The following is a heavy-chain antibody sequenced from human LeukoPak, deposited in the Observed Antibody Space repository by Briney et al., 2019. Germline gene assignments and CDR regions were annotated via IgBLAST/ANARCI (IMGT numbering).Heavy chain of an antibody. Sequence: ASVKASWKSSGFTFTDEYIHWVRQAPGQGLEWMGWINPYSGAINYAQKFQGRVTLTRDTSISTAYMELSRLTSGDTAVYYCARDPKSQMLLDYWGQGTLVNVSS. D-gene: IGHD3-16*01. CDR3: ARDPKSQMLLDY. V-gene: IGHV1-2*02. CDR1: GFTFTDEY. CDR2: INPYSGAI. J-gene: IGHJ4*02.